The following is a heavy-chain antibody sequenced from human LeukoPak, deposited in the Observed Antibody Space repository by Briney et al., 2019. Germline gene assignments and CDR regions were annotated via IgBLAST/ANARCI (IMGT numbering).Heavy chain of an antibody. CDR2: IYYSGST. Sequence: SETLSLTCTVSGGSISSSSYYWGWIRQPPGKGLEWIGSIYYSGSTYYNPSLKSRVTISVDTSKNQLSLKLSSVTAADTAVYYCARTYYYDSSGYYPHYGMDVWGQGTTVTVSS. V-gene: IGHV4-39*01. CDR3: ARTYYYDSSGYYPHYGMDV. D-gene: IGHD3-22*01. J-gene: IGHJ6*02. CDR1: GGSISSSSYY.